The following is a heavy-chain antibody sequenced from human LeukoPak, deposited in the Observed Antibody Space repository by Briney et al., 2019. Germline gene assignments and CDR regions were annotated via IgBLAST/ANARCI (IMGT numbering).Heavy chain of an antibody. CDR2: IYYNGST. J-gene: IGHJ5*02. CDR3: ARGELDILTGNNWFDP. Sequence: SQTLSLTCTVSGGSISSGDYYWSWIRQPPGRGVEWIGYIYYNGSTYYNPSLKSRVTISVDTSKNQFSLKLSSVTAADTAVYYCARGELDILTGNNWFDPWGQGTLVTVSS. V-gene: IGHV4-30-4*01. D-gene: IGHD3-9*01. CDR1: GGSISSGDYY.